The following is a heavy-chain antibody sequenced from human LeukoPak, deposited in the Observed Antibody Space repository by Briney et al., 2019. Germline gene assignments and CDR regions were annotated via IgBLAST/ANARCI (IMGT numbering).Heavy chain of an antibody. V-gene: IGHV4-39*01. Sequence: PSEALSLTCTVSGVSIGSSDYYWGWIRQPPGKGLEWIGSIFYTGSTYYNPSLKSRLTISVDTSKNQFSLKLRSVTAADTAVYYCANTRGYSGYDWGPHDYWGQGTLVTVSS. CDR3: ANTRGYSGYDWGPHDY. CDR2: IFYTGST. CDR1: GVSIGSSDYY. J-gene: IGHJ4*02. D-gene: IGHD5-12*01.